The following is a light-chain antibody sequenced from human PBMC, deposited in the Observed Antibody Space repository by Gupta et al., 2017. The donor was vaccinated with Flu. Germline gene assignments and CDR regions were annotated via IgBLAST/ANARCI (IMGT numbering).Light chain of an antibody. CDR2: AAS. CDR1: QIISTY. J-gene: IGKJ2*01. CDR3: QQTYSIPHT. V-gene: IGKV1-39*01. Sequence: PSSLSASVGDRVTITCRASQIISTYLNWYQQKPGKAPKLLIYAASNLHSGVPSTFSGSGSASDFTLTISSLQPEDFATYYCQQTYSIPHTFGQGTMVEIK.